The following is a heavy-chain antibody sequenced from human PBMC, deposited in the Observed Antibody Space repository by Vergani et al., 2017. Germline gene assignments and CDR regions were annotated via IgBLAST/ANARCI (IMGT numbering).Heavy chain of an antibody. D-gene: IGHD3-16*01. CDR2: ISSSGSTI. J-gene: IGHJ4*02. CDR1: GFTFSSYE. V-gene: IGHV3-48*03. Sequence: EVQLVESGGGLVQPGGSLRLSCAASGFTFSSYEMNWVRQAPGKGLEWVSYISSSGSTIYYADSVKGRFTISRDFSKNTLYLQMNSLRTDDTATYYCAKHFRGWGIDYWGQGTQVIVSS. CDR3: AKHFRGWGIDY.